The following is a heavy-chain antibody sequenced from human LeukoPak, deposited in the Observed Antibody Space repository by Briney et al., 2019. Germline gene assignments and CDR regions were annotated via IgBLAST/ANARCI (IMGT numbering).Heavy chain of an antibody. J-gene: IGHJ4*02. CDR1: GFTFSSYA. CDR3: AKIRDSSGLDY. CDR2: ISGSGGTT. Sequence: GGPLRLSCAASGFTFSSYAMSWVRQAPGKGLEWVSSISGSGGTTYYADSVKGRFTISRDNSKNTLYLQMNSLRAEDTAVYYCAKIRDSSGLDYWGQGTLVTVSS. V-gene: IGHV3-23*01. D-gene: IGHD3-22*01.